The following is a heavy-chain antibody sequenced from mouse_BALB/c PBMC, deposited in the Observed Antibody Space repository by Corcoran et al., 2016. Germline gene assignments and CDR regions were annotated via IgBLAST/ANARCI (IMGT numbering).Heavy chain of an antibody. CDR2: IHPYNGGT. Sequence: EVQLQQSGPELVKTGASMKRSSKAYGYSFSSYTIHWVKQSHGKNLEWIGLIHPYNGGTSYNQKFRGKATLTVDKSSSTAYMELLSLTSEDSAVYYCARRVELGRYFDVWGAGTTVTVSS. V-gene: IGHV1-18*01. D-gene: IGHD4-1*01. CDR3: ARRVELGRYFDV. J-gene: IGHJ1*01. CDR1: GYSFSSYT.